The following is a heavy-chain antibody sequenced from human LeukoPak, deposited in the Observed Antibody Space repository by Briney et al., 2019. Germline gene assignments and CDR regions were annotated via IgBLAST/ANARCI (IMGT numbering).Heavy chain of an antibody. V-gene: IGHV1-8*01. CDR3: ARLGYCSSTSCYTGYYYYYYGMDV. Sequence: ASVKVSCKASGYTFTSYDINWVRQATGQGLEWMGWMNPNSGNTGYAQKFQGRVTMTRNTSISTAYMELSSLRSEDTAVYYCARLGYCSSTSCYTGYYYYYYGMDVWGQGTTVTVSS. J-gene: IGHJ6*02. CDR1: GYTFTSYD. CDR2: MNPNSGNT. D-gene: IGHD2-2*02.